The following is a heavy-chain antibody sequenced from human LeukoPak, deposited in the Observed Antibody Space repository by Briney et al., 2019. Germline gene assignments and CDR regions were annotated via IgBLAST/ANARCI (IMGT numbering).Heavy chain of an antibody. D-gene: IGHD3-10*01. CDR2: ISYDGSNK. CDR1: GFTFSSYA. V-gene: IGHV3-30-3*01. Sequence: GGSLRLSCAASGFTFSSYAMHWVRQAPGKGLEWVAVISYDGSNKYYADSVKGRLTISRDNSKNTLYLQMNSLRAEDTAVYYCASEVGVPFDYWGQGTLVTVSS. CDR3: ASEVGVPFDY. J-gene: IGHJ4*02.